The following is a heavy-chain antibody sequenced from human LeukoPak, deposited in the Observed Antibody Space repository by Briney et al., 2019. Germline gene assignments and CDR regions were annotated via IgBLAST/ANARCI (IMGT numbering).Heavy chain of an antibody. CDR2: ISSSSYT. CDR3: ARIRGSYGYGMDV. CDR1: GFTFSDYY. Sequence: GGSLRLSCAASGFTFSDYYMSWSRQAPGKGLEWVSYISSSSYTNYADSVKGRFTISRDNAKNSLYLQMNSLRAEDTAVYYCARIRGSYGYGMDVWGQGTTVTVAS. D-gene: IGHD1-26*01. J-gene: IGHJ6*02. V-gene: IGHV3-11*03.